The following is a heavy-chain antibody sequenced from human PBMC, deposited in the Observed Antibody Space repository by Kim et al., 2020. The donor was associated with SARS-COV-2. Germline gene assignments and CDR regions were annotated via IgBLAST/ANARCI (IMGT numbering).Heavy chain of an antibody. Sequence: SYAQKFQGRVTMTRDTSTTTVYMELSSLRSEDTAVYYCARSGSFHHFDYWGQGTLVTVSS. D-gene: IGHD1-26*01. V-gene: IGHV1-46*01. CDR3: ARSGSFHHFDY. J-gene: IGHJ4*02.